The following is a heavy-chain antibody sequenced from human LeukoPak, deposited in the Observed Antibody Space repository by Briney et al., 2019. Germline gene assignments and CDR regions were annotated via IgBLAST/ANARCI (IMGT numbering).Heavy chain of an antibody. V-gene: IGHV3-21*04. D-gene: IGHD4-17*01. CDR3: AKHVSLYGDYSLFDY. Sequence: GGSLRLSCVGSGFIFSDYTLTWVRQAPGKGLEWVSSISGTRSYISYADSLRGRFSISRDNAKNSLYLQMNSLRAEDTAVYYCAKHVSLYGDYSLFDYWGQGTLVTVSS. J-gene: IGHJ4*02. CDR1: GFIFSDYT. CDR2: ISGTRSYI.